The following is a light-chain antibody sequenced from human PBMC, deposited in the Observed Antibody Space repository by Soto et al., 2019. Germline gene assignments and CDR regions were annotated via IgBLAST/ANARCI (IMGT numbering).Light chain of an antibody. CDR2: EGD. CDR3: CSFARSTTFYV. J-gene: IGLJ1*01. CDR1: SSDVGSSNL. V-gene: IGLV2-23*01. Sequence: QSVLTQPASVSGSPGQSITISCSGTSSDVGSSNLVSWYQQHPGKAPKLIIFEGDRRPSGVPGRFSGSKSGSTASLTISGLQAEDEADYYCCSFARSTTFYVFGTGTKVTVL.